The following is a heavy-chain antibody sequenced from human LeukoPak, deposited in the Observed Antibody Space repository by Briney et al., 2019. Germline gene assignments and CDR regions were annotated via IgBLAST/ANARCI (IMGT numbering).Heavy chain of an antibody. CDR3: ARGSDGDGYNYRWGDFDY. CDR2: IYYSGST. J-gene: IGHJ4*02. CDR1: GGSISSYY. V-gene: IGHV4-59*01. Sequence: SETLSLTCTVSGGSISSYYWSWIRQPPGKGLEWIGYIYYSGSTNYNPSLKSRVTISVDTSKNQFSLKLSSVTAADTAVYYCARGSDGDGYNYRWGDFDYWGQGTLVTVSS. D-gene: IGHD5-24*01.